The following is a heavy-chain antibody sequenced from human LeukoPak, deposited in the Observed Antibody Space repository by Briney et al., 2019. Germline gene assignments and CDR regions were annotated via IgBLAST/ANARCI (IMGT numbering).Heavy chain of an antibody. CDR1: GFTFSSYA. V-gene: IGHV3-23*01. CDR2: ISGSGGST. D-gene: IGHD1-26*01. Sequence: PGGSLRLSCAASGFTFSSYAISWVRQAPGKGLEWVSAISGSGGSTYYADSVKGRFTISRDNSKNTLYLQMNSLRAEDTAVYYCAKDGGVLRIVGASNTDYWGQGTLVTVSS. CDR3: AKDGGVLRIVGASNTDY. J-gene: IGHJ4*02.